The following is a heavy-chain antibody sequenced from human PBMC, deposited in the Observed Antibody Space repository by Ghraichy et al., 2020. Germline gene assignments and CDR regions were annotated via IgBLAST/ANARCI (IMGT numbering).Heavy chain of an antibody. CDR1: GDSMISGGYY. D-gene: IGHD3-10*01. Sequence: SETLSLTCKVSGDSMISGGYYWSWIRQDPGRGLQWLGYIYSSGTTFYNQSFESRLSISIDTSNSQFSLTLESVTAADTAIYFCARVGRGTTYGIDPWGPGTL. CDR2: IYSSGTT. V-gene: IGHV4-31*03. CDR3: ARVGRGTTYGIDP. J-gene: IGHJ5*02.